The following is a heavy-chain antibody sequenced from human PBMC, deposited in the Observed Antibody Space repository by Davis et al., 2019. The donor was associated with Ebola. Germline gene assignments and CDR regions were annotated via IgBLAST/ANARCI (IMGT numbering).Heavy chain of an antibody. CDR2: INPSSGST. CDR3: ARGPRFDP. Sequence: ASVKVSCKASGDTFTNYYMFWVRQALGQGLECMGTINPSSGSTRYAQKFQGRVTVTRDTSISTAYMELSRLRSDDTAVYYCARGPRFDPWGQGTLVTVSS. V-gene: IGHV1-2*02. J-gene: IGHJ5*02. CDR1: GDTFTNYY.